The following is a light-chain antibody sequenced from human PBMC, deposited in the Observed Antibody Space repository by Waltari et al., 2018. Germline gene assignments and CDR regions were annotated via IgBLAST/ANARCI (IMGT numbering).Light chain of an antibody. V-gene: IGLV2-14*03. J-gene: IGLJ1*01. CDR3: SSYTSSTTLYV. CDR1: SSDVGGYNF. Sequence: QSALTQPASVSGSPGQSITLSCTGTSSDVGGYNFVSWYQQYPDKAPKLMIFDVSNRPSGVSSRFSGSKSGNTASLTISGLQAEDEADYYCSSYTSSTTLYVFGTGTKVTVL. CDR2: DVS.